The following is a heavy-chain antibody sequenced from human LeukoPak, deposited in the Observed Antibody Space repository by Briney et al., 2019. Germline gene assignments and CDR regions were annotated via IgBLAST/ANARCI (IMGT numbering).Heavy chain of an antibody. J-gene: IGHJ3*02. Sequence: GGSLRLSCAVSGFTFRTYWMNWVRQAPGKGLEWVSSINSDSSYIYYADSLKGRFFISRDNAKNSLYLHMNSLRADDTAVYYCARDAATDDAFDIWGQGTMVTVSS. CDR2: INSDSSYI. CDR1: GFTFRTYW. D-gene: IGHD6-13*01. V-gene: IGHV3-21*01. CDR3: ARDAATDDAFDI.